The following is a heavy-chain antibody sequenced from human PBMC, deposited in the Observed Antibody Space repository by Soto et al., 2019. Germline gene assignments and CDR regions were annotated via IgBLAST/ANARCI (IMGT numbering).Heavy chain of an antibody. D-gene: IGHD6-6*01. Sequence: PSETLSLTCAVYGGSFSGYYWSWIRQPPGKGLEWIGEINHSGSTNYNPSLKSRVTISVDTSKNQFSLKLSSVTAADTAVYYCARVRRGLYSSSRPGHFDYWGQGTLVTVSS. CDR2: INHSGST. J-gene: IGHJ4*02. CDR1: GGSFSGYY. CDR3: ARVRRGLYSSSRPGHFDY. V-gene: IGHV4-34*01.